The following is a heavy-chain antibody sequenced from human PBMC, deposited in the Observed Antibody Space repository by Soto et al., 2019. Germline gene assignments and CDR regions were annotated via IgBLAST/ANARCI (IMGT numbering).Heavy chain of an antibody. CDR2: ISCSGSA. CDR3: ARTFYYGSGTSDY. D-gene: IGHD3-10*01. J-gene: IGHJ4*03. V-gene: IGHV4-31*03. CDR1: GRSISNGDSY. Sequence: SETLSLSCTVSGRSISNGDSYWTWLRQHPGTGLEWIGYISCSGSAYYNPTRKSRVTISVDTSRGQFSLKLSSVTAAVTAVYYCARTFYYGSGTSDYWGQWSLVT.